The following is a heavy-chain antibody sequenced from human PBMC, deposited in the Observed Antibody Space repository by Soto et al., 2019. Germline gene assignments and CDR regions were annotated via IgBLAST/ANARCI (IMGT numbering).Heavy chain of an antibody. Sequence: EVQLVESGGGLVQPGGCLRFSCAASGVTFSSYSMNWVRQAPGKGLEWVSYFSSSSGTIYYADSVKGRFTISRDNAKNSLYLQMNSLRDEDTAVYYCAREGWPFDYWGQGTLVTVSS. CDR3: AREGWPFDY. CDR2: FSSSSGTI. CDR1: GVTFSSYS. V-gene: IGHV3-48*02. D-gene: IGHD1-26*01. J-gene: IGHJ4*02.